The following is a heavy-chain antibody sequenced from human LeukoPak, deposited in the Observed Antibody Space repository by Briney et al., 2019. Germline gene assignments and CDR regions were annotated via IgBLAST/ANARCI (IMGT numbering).Heavy chain of an antibody. V-gene: IGHV3-21*01. CDR3: ARDRYFDWPHAADY. J-gene: IGHJ4*02. CDR2: ISSSSSYI. D-gene: IGHD3-9*01. Sequence: GGSLRLSCAASGFTFSSYSMNWVRQAPGKGLEWVSSISSSSSYIYYADSVKGRFTISRDNAKNSLYLQMNSLRAEDTAVYYCARDRYFDWPHAADYWGQGTLITVSS. CDR1: GFTFSSYS.